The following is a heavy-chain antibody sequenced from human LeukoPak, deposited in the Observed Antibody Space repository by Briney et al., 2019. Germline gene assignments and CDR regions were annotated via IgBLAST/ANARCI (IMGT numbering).Heavy chain of an antibody. CDR3: AREGITGSTNWFDC. V-gene: IGHV3-33*01. D-gene: IGHD1-7*01. CDR1: GFTFSTYA. Sequence: GRSLRLSCAASGFTFSTYAMHWVRQAPGKGLEWVAVIWSDGSKKYYVDSVKGRFTISRDNSKNTLYLQMNSLRAEDTAVYYCAREGITGSTNWFDCWGQRTLVTVSS. CDR2: IWSDGSKK. J-gene: IGHJ5*01.